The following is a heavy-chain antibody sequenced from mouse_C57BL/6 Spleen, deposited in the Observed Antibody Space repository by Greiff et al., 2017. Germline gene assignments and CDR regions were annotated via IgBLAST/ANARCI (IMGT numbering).Heavy chain of an antibody. CDR2: IYPGDGDT. CDR1: GYAFSSYW. J-gene: IGHJ2*01. Sequence: VQLQQSGAELVKPGASVKISCKASGYAFSSYWMNWVKQRPGKGLEWIGQIYPGDGDTNYNGKFKGKATLTADKSSSTAYMQLSSLTSEDSAVYFCARDYYYGSSYYFDYGGQGTTLTVSS. V-gene: IGHV1-80*01. CDR3: ARDYYYGSSYYFDY. D-gene: IGHD1-1*01.